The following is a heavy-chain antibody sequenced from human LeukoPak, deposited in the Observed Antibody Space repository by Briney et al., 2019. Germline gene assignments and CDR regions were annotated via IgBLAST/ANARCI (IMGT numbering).Heavy chain of an antibody. CDR3: AKPHYYGSGSYYSYFDY. J-gene: IGHJ4*02. V-gene: IGHV3-23*01. D-gene: IGHD3-10*01. CDR1: GFTFRTYA. Sequence: GGSLRLSCAASGFTFRTYAVTWVRQAPGKGLEWVSAISGSGGSTYYADSVKGRFTISRDNSKNALYLQMNSLRAEDTAVYYCAKPHYYGSGSYYSYFDYWGQGTLVTVSS. CDR2: ISGSGGST.